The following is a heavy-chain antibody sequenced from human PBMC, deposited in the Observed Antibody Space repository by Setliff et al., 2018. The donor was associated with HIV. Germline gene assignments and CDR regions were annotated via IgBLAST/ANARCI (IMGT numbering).Heavy chain of an antibody. J-gene: IGHJ3*02. CDR2: INPNSGGT. D-gene: IGHD3-10*01. Sequence: GASVKVSCKGSGYTFTGYYMHWVRQAPGQGLEWMGWINPNSGGTNYAQKFQGRVTMTRDTSISTAYMELSRLRSDDTAVYYCARDRGGYGSGPGDAFDIWGQGTMVTVPS. V-gene: IGHV1-2*02. CDR1: GYTFTGYY. CDR3: ARDRGGYGSGPGDAFDI.